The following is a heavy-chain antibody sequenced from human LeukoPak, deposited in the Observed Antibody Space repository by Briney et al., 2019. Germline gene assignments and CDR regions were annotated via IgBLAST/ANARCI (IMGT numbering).Heavy chain of an antibody. Sequence: SETLSLTCTVSGGSIRSYYWSWVRQPAGKGLEWIGRIYFSGSTNYSPSLKSRVTLSIDTSNSQFLLNLHSVTAADTAVYYCARTSSSSSYTAFDISGQGTMVTVSS. CDR3: ARTSSSSSYTAFDI. V-gene: IGHV4-4*07. CDR2: IYFSGST. CDR1: GGSIRSYY. J-gene: IGHJ3*02. D-gene: IGHD6-13*01.